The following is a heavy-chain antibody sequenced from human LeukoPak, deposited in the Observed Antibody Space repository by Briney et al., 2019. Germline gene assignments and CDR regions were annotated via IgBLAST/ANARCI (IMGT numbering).Heavy chain of an antibody. V-gene: IGHV3-7*03. J-gene: IGHJ4*02. Sequence: GGSLRLSCAASGFAFNTYWMSWVRQAPGKGLEWVANIGQDGTEKHHVDSVRGRFTISRDSAKNSVFLQMNSLRAEDTAVYYCARDRGGKDYWGQGTLVTVSS. CDR3: ARDRGGKDY. CDR1: GFAFNTYW. D-gene: IGHD3-10*01. CDR2: IGQDGTEK.